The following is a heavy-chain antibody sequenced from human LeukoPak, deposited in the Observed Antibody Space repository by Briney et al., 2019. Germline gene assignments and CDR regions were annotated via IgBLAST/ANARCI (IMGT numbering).Heavy chain of an antibody. Sequence: GASVKVSCKASGYTFTSYDINWVRQATGQGLEWMGWMNPNSGNTGYAQKFQGRVTMTRNTSISTAYMELSSLRSEDTAVYYCARVESSSWGHYYYYYMDVWSKGTTVTVSS. J-gene: IGHJ6*03. D-gene: IGHD6-13*01. CDR3: ARVESSSWGHYYYYYMDV. V-gene: IGHV1-8*01. CDR1: GYTFTSYD. CDR2: MNPNSGNT.